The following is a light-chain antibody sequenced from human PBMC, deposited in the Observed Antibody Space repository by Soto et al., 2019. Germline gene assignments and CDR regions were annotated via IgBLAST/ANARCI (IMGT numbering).Light chain of an antibody. CDR1: QSISSW. CDR3: QHYNSDSLT. Sequence: DIQMTQYPSTLSASVGDRVTITCRASQSISSWLAWYQQKPGKAPKLLIYDASSLESGVPSRFSGSGSGTEFTLTISSLQPDDFATYYCQHYNSDSLTFGQGTKVDIK. CDR2: DAS. V-gene: IGKV1-5*01. J-gene: IGKJ1*01.